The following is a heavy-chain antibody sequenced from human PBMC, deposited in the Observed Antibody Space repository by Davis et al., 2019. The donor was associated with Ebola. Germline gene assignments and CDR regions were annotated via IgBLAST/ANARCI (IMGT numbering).Heavy chain of an antibody. V-gene: IGHV4-34*01. CDR3: ARGRARVDY. CDR2: INHSGST. Sequence: MPSETLSLTCAVYGGSFSGYYWSWIRQPPGKGLEWIGEINHSGSTYYNPSLKSRVTISVDTSKNQFSLKLSSVTAADTAVYYCARGRARVDYWGQGTLVTVSS. CDR1: GGSFSGYY. J-gene: IGHJ4*02. D-gene: IGHD6-13*01.